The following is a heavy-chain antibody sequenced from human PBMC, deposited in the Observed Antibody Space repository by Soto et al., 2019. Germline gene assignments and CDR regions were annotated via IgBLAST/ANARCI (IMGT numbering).Heavy chain of an antibody. CDR3: AKDLVVYSRWRSNHEGEYYGMDV. CDR2: ISGSGGST. Sequence: GGSLRLSCAASGFTFSSYAMSWVRQAPGKGLEWVSAISGSGGSTYYADSVKGRFTISRDNSKNTLYLQMNSLRAEDTAVYYCAKDLVVYSRWRSNHEGEYYGMDVWGQGTTVTVSS. CDR1: GFTFSSYA. J-gene: IGHJ6*02. D-gene: IGHD6-13*01. V-gene: IGHV3-23*01.